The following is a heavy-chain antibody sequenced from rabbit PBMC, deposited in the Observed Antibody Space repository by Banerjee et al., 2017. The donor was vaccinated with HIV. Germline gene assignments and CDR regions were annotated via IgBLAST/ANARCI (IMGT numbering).Heavy chain of an antibody. Sequence: QEQLKETGGGLVQPGGSLTLSCKASGFDFSSHYMSWVRQAPGKGLEWIGIIYAGKGSIDYANWVNGRFTISKASWTTVTLQMTSLTAADTASYFCARDLAGVIGWNFGLWGPGTLVTVS. CDR2: IYAGKGSI. CDR3: ARDLAGVIGWNFGL. V-gene: IGHV1S45*01. CDR1: GFDFSSHYM. J-gene: IGHJ4*01. D-gene: IGHD4-1*01.